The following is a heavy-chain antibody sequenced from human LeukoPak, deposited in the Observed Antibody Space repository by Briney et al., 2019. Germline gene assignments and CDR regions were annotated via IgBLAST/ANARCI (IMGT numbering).Heavy chain of an antibody. CDR1: GGSISSSSYY. CDR3: ARLGVVPAARPFDY. Sequence: PSETLSLTCTVSGGSISSSSYYWGWIRQPPGKGLGWIGSIYYSGSTYYNPSLKSRVTISVDTSKNQFSLKLSSVTAADTAVYYCARLGVVPAARPFDYWGQGTLVTVSS. D-gene: IGHD2-2*01. J-gene: IGHJ4*02. CDR2: IYYSGST. V-gene: IGHV4-39*01.